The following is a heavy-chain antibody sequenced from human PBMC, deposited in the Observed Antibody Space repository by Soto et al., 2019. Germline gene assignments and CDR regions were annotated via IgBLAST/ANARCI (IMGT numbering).Heavy chain of an antibody. Sequence: QVQLVESGGGVVQPGRSLRLSCAASGFTFSSYAMHWVRQAPGKGLEWVAVISYDGSNKYYADSVKGRFTISRDNSKKTLYVQMNGLRAEDTVVYYCARESRSTVTRGYWGQGTLVTVSS. V-gene: IGHV3-30-3*01. J-gene: IGHJ4*02. CDR1: GFTFSSYA. CDR3: ARESRSTVTRGY. D-gene: IGHD4-17*01. CDR2: ISYDGSNK.